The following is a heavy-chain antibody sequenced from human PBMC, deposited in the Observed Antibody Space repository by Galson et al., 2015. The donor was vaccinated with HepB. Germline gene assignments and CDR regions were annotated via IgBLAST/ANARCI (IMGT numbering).Heavy chain of an antibody. CDR3: ARKAIFGVVTTYYYGMDV. D-gene: IGHD3-3*01. CDR2: INAGNGNT. CDR1: GYTFTSYA. J-gene: IGHJ6*02. V-gene: IGHV1-3*01. Sequence: SVKVSCKASGYTFTSYAMHWVRQAPGQRLEWMGWINAGNGNTKYSQKFQGRVTITRDTSASTAYMELSSLRSEDTAVYYCARKAIFGVVTTYYYGMDVWGQGTTVTVSS.